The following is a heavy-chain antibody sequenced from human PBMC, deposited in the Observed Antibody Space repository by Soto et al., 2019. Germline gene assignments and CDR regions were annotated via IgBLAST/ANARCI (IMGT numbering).Heavy chain of an antibody. J-gene: IGHJ3*02. V-gene: IGHV3-30-3*01. CDR3: ARDLGQGSVGWYEKAFDI. D-gene: IGHD6-19*01. CDR2: ISYDGSNK. Sequence: PGGSLRLSCAASGFTFSSYAMHWVRQAPGKGLEWVAVISYDGSNKYYADSVKGRFTISRDNPKNTLYLQMNSLRAEDTAVYYCARDLGQGSVGWYEKAFDIWGQGTMVTVSS. CDR1: GFTFSSYA.